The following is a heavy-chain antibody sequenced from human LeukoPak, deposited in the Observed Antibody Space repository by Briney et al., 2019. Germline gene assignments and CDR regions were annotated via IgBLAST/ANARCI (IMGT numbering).Heavy chain of an antibody. D-gene: IGHD3-10*01. Sequence: EASVKVSCKVSGYTLTELSMHWVRQAPGQGLEWMGRINPNSGGTNYAQKFQGRVTMTRDTSVTTGYMELTRLRSDDTAVYFCARDSLTLRGVDYYYMDVWGKGTTVTVSS. CDR3: ARDSLTLRGVDYYYMDV. V-gene: IGHV1-2*06. CDR2: INPNSGGT. CDR1: GYTLTELS. J-gene: IGHJ6*03.